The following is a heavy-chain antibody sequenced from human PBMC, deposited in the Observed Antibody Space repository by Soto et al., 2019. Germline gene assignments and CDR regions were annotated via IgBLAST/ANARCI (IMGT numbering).Heavy chain of an antibody. CDR1: GYTFSSYG. CDR3: VRVPYYYDTSGYYS. Sequence: ASVKVSCKASGYTFSSYGINWVRQAPGEGLEWMGWISAYNGNPNYAQKVQGRVTLTTDISTSTAYMELTSLRSDDTAVYYCVRVPYYYDTSGYYSWGQGTLVTVSS. J-gene: IGHJ4*02. V-gene: IGHV1-18*04. D-gene: IGHD3-22*01. CDR2: ISAYNGNP.